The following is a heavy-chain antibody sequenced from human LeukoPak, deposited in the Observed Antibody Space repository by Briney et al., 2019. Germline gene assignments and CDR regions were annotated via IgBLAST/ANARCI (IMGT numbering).Heavy chain of an antibody. D-gene: IGHD6-6*01. V-gene: IGHV5-51*01. Sequence: GESLKISCKGSGYSFSNYWIAWVRQMPGKGLVSMGIIYPGDSDTRYSPSFQGQVTISADKSISTAYLQWSSLKASDTAMYYCARRGSYSSSFLYYFDYWGQGTLVTVSS. CDR1: GYSFSNYW. J-gene: IGHJ4*02. CDR2: IYPGDSDT. CDR3: ARRGSYSSSFLYYFDY.